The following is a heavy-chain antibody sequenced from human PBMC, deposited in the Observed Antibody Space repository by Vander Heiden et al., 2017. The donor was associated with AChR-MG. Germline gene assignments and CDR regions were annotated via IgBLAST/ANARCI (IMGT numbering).Heavy chain of an antibody. CDR1: GFTFSRYA. Sequence: QVQLVESGGGVVQPGRSLRRSCAASGFTFSRYAMHWVRQAPGKGLEWVAVRSYDGSNKYYADSVKGRFTISRDNSKNTLYLQMNSLRAEDTAVYYCARREIYYYDSSGYYQYWGQGTLVTVSS. CDR3: ARREIYYYDSSGYYQY. CDR2: RSYDGSNK. V-gene: IGHV3-30-3*01. D-gene: IGHD3-22*01. J-gene: IGHJ4*02.